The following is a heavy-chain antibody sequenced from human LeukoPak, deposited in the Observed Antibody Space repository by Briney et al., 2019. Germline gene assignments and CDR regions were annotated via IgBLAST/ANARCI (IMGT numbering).Heavy chain of an antibody. CDR2: INHSGST. J-gene: IGHJ5*02. CDR1: GFTLSDYY. CDR3: LRRSSDGSGRNWFDP. V-gene: IGHV4-34*08. Sequence: GSLRLSCAASGFTLSDYYMSWIRQPPGKGLEWIGEINHSGSTNYNPSLKSRVTISVDTSKNQFSLKLSSVTAADTAVYYCLRRSSDGSGRNWFDPWGQGTLVTVSS. D-gene: IGHD3-10*01.